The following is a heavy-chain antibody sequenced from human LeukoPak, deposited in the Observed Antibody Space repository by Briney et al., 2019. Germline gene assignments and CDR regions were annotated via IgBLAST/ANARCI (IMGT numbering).Heavy chain of an antibody. CDR2: IYTSGST. CDR3: ARRVRFWSGYYSTPYYYYYMDV. Sequence: SETLSLTCTVSAGSISGYYWSWIRQPPGKGLEWIGYIYTSGSTNCNPSLKSRVTIPVDTSKNQFSLRLSSVTAADTAVYYCARRVRFWSGYYSTPYYYYYMDVWGKGTTVTVSS. CDR1: AGSISGYY. J-gene: IGHJ6*03. D-gene: IGHD3-3*01. V-gene: IGHV4-4*09.